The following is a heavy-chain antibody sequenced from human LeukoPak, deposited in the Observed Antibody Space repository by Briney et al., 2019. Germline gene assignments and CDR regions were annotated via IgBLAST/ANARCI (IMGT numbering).Heavy chain of an antibody. J-gene: IGHJ4*02. CDR1: GVSFSGYY. CDR2: INHSGST. D-gene: IGHD3-3*01. CDR3: ARGVRDYDFWSGYLYYFDC. Sequence: SETLSLTCAVYGVSFSGYYWSWIRQPPGKGLEWIVEINHSGSTNYNPSLKSRVTISVDTSKNQFSLKLSSVTAADMAVYYCARGVRDYDFWSGYLYYFDCWGQGTLVTVSS. V-gene: IGHV4-34*01.